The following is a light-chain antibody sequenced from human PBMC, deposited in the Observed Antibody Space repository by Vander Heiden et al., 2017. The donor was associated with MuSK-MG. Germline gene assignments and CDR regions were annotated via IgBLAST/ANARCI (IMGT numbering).Light chain of an antibody. Sequence: EIVLTHFPATLSLSPGERATLSCRASQSISSYLDWYQQKPGQAPRLLIYDASSRATGIPARFSGSGSGTDFTLTISSLEPEDFAVYYCQQRSNWLHTFGQGTRLEIK. J-gene: IGKJ5*01. V-gene: IGKV3-11*01. CDR3: QQRSNWLHT. CDR2: DAS. CDR1: QSISSY.